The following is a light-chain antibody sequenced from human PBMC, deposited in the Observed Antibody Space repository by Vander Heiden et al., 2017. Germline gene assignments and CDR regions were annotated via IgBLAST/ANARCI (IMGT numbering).Light chain of an antibody. CDR1: QSISSW. V-gene: IGKV1-5*03. CDR2: KAS. CDR3: QQYNSYL. J-gene: IGKJ1*01. Sequence: DIQMTQSPSTLSASVGDRVTITCRASQSISSWLAWYQQKPGKAPKLLIYKASSLESGVQSRFSGSGSGTEFTLTISSLQTDDFATYYCQQYNSYLFGQGTKVEIK.